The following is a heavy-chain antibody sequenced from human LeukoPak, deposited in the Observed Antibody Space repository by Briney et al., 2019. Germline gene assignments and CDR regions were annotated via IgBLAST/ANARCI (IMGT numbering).Heavy chain of an antibody. D-gene: IGHD2-2*01. CDR3: ARAKVPAAPEYYYYMDV. J-gene: IGHJ6*03. Sequence: SETLSLTCTVSGYSISSGYYWSWIRQPPGKGLEWIGYMYYSGITNYNPSLKSRVTISVDTSKNQISLNLRSVTAADTAVYYCARAKVPAAPEYYYYMDVWGKGTTVTVSS. V-gene: IGHV4-61*01. CDR1: GYSISSGYY. CDR2: MYYSGIT.